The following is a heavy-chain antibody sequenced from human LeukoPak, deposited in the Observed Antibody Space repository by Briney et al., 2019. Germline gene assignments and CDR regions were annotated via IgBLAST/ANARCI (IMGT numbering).Heavy chain of an antibody. Sequence: GGSLRLSCAASGFTFSSYWMHWVRQAPGKGLVWVSRINTDGTGTSYADSVKGRFTISRDNAKNRLYVQMNSLRAEDTAVYYCATGSGLWSPDYWGQGTLVTISS. CDR3: ATGSGLWSPDY. CDR1: GFTFSSYW. CDR2: INTDGTGT. D-gene: IGHD5-18*01. V-gene: IGHV3-74*01. J-gene: IGHJ4*02.